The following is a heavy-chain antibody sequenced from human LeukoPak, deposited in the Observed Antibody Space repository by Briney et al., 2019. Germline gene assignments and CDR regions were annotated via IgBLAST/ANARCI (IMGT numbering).Heavy chain of an antibody. J-gene: IGHJ3*02. CDR1: GYSFTSYW. V-gene: IGHV5-51*01. D-gene: IGHD3-22*01. CDR2: IYPGDSDT. CDR3: ARRFWGYDSSGYDAFDI. Sequence: GESLKISCKGSGYSFTSYWIGWVRQMPGKGLEWMGIIYPGDSDTRYSPSFQGQVTISADKSISTAYLQWSSLKASDTAMYYCARRFWGYDSSGYDAFDIWGQGTMVTVSS.